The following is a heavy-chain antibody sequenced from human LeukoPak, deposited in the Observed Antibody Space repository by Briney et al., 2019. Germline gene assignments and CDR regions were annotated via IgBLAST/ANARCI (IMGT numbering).Heavy chain of an antibody. J-gene: IGHJ4*02. CDR1: GFTFSSFA. V-gene: IGHV3-23*01. Sequence: PGGSLRLSCAASGFTFSSFAMSWVRQAPGKGLEWVSGISSNSVPRTYYTDSVKGRFTISRDNSKDTLNLEMNSLRAEDTAVYYCASGPSIRRGATEGHWGQGTLVTVSS. CDR3: ASGPSIRRGATEGH. CDR2: ISSNSVPRT. D-gene: IGHD1-26*01.